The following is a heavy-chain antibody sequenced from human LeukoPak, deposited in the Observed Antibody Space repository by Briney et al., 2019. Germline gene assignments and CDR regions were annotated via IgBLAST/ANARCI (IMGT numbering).Heavy chain of an antibody. CDR3: ATGTIAAAPYYYYYYYMDV. J-gene: IGHJ6*03. CDR1: GYTLTELS. Sequence: ASVTVSCKVSGYTLTELSMHSVRQPPGKGRDWMGVFHSEDGETIYAQMLQGRVTMTEDTSTDTAYMELSSLRSEDTAVYYCATGTIAAAPYYYYYYYMDVWGKGTTVTVSS. V-gene: IGHV1-24*01. D-gene: IGHD6-13*01. CDR2: FHSEDGET.